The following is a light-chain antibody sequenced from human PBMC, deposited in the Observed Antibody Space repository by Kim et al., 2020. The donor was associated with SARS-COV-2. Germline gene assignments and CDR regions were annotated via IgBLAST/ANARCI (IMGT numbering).Light chain of an antibody. Sequence: SPGERATLSCRASPGVSSNLAWYQQKPGQAPRLLIYGASTRATGIPARFSGSGSGTEFTLTISSLQSEDFAVYYCQQYNNWPPVTFGQGTKVDIK. V-gene: IGKV3-15*01. J-gene: IGKJ1*01. CDR2: GAS. CDR3: QQYNNWPPVT. CDR1: PGVSSN.